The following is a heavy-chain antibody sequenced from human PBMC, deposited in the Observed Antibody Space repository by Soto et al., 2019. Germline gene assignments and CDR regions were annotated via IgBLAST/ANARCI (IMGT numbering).Heavy chain of an antibody. CDR1: GYTVTSYA. Sequence: ASVKVSCKASGYTVTSYAMHWVRQAPGQRLEWMGWINAGNGNTKYSQKFQGRVTITRDTSASTAYMELSSLRSEDTAVYYCARKVADNWFDPWGKGTLVTVSS. J-gene: IGHJ5*02. V-gene: IGHV1-3*01. CDR2: INAGNGNT. CDR3: ARKVADNWFDP.